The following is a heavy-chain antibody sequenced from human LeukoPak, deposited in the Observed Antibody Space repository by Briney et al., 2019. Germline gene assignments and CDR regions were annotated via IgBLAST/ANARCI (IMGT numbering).Heavy chain of an antibody. CDR1: GLTFRNYA. CDR2: ISNDGSRK. J-gene: IGHJ4*02. Sequence: GGSLRLSCAASGLTFRNYAMSWVRQAPGKGLEWVAIISNDGSRKYYAHSVEGRFTISRDNSKNTLYLQMDSLRAEDTAVYYCARDRAWNYFDYWGQGTLVTVSS. V-gene: IGHV3-30*03. CDR3: ARDRAWNYFDY. D-gene: IGHD3-3*01.